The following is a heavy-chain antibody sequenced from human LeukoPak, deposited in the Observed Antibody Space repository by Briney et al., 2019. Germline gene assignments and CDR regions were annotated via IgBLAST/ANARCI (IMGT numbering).Heavy chain of an antibody. D-gene: IGHD3-9*01. CDR2: ISSSGSTI. Sequence: GGSLRLSCAASGFTFSSYEMNWVRQAPGKGGEGVSYISSSGSTIYYADSVQGRVTISRDNAKNSLYLQMNRLRAEDTAVYYCVFGDYDILTGYYNDYWGQGTLVTVSS. J-gene: IGHJ4*02. CDR1: GFTFSSYE. V-gene: IGHV3-48*03. CDR3: VFGDYDILTGYYNDY.